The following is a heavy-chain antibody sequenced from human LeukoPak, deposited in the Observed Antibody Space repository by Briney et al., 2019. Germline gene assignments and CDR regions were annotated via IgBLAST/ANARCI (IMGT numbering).Heavy chain of an antibody. Sequence: SETLSLTCTVSGGSISSSDYYWGWIRQPPGKGLEWIGSIYYSGSTYYNPSLKSRVTISVDTSKNQFSLKLSSVTVADTAVYYCASVAPASAFEDWGQGTLVTVSS. CDR3: ASVAPASAFED. J-gene: IGHJ4*02. CDR1: GGSISSSDYY. CDR2: IYYSGST. V-gene: IGHV4-39*01. D-gene: IGHD2-2*01.